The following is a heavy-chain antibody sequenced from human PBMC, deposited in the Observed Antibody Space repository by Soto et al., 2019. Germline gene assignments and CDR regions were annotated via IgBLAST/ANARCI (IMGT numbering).Heavy chain of an antibody. Sequence: QVQLVESGGGVVQPGRSLRLSCAASGFTFTSYAMHWVRQAPGKGLEWVAVISDDGSNKYYADSVKGRFTISRDNSKNTLYLQMNSLRAEDRAVYYCARDARDGYNRYFDYWGQGTLVTVSS. D-gene: IGHD5-12*01. V-gene: IGHV3-30-3*01. J-gene: IGHJ4*02. CDR3: ARDARDGYNRYFDY. CDR1: GFTFTSYA. CDR2: ISDDGSNK.